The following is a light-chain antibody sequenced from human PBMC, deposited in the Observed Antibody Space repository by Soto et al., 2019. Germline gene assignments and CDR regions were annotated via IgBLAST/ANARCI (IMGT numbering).Light chain of an antibody. CDR2: ATS. CDR1: QAISSY. CDR3: HKYNHAPT. J-gene: IGKJ4*01. Sequence: DLQLTQSPSSLSASVGDRVTITCQASQAISSYLAWYQQKPGKVPELLIYATSTLQSGAPSRFSGSGSGTDFTLTISSLQPEDVATYYCHKYNHAPTFGGGTKVEIK. V-gene: IGKV1-27*01.